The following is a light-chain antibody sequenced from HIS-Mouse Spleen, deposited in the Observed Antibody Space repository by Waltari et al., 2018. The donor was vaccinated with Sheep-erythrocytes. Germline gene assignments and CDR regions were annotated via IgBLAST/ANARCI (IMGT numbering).Light chain of an antibody. J-gene: IGLJ2*01. V-gene: IGLV3-10*01. Sequence: SYELTQPPSVSVSPGQTASITCSGDKLGDKYACWYQQKPGQSPVLVIYQDSKRPSGIPEGVSGSSSGTMATLTISGAQVEDEADYYCYSTDSSGNHRVFGGGTKLTVL. CDR3: YSTDSSGNHRV. CDR2: QDS. CDR1: KLGDKY.